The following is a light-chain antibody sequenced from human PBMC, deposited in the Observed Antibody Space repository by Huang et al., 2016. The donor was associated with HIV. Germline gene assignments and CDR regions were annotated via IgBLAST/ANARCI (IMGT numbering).Light chain of an antibody. CDR2: LGS. J-gene: IGKJ4*01. CDR3: MQSLQTRLT. Sequence: DIVMTQSPVSLPVTPGEPASISCKSSQSLLHRNGYNYLDWYLQKPGQSPQLLIYLGSNRAAGVHDRFSGSGSGTEFTLKISRVEAEDVGVYYCMQSLQTRLTFGGGTKVEIK. V-gene: IGKV2-28*01. CDR1: QSLLHRNGYNY.